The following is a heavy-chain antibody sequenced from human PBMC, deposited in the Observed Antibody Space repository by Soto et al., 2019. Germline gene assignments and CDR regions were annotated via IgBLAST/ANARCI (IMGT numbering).Heavy chain of an antibody. J-gene: IGHJ2*01. V-gene: IGHV1-69*12. Sequence: QVQLVQSGAEVKKPGSSVKVSCKASGGTFSSYAISWVRQAPGQGLEWMGGIIPLFGRANYAQKFQGRVTITAAAPTSTAYMELSSLRSEDTAVYYCAQTLGLAAAGPGRFDLWGRGTLVTVSS. CDR1: GGTFSSYA. CDR3: AQTLGLAAAGPGRFDL. CDR2: IIPLFGRA. D-gene: IGHD6-25*01.